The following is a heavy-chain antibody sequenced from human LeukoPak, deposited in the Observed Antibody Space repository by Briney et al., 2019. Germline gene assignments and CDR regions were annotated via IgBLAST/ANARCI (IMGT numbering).Heavy chain of an antibody. CDR3: ARDCHHAVLLWFGEFGAFDI. D-gene: IGHD3-10*01. CDR2: ISSSSSYI. Sequence: PGGSLRLSCAASGFTFSSNTMSWVRQAPGKGLEWVSSISSSSSYIYYADSVKGRFTISRDNAKNSLYLQMNSLRAEDTAVYYCARDCHHAVLLWFGEFGAFDIWGQGTMVTVSS. J-gene: IGHJ3*02. CDR1: GFTFSSNT. V-gene: IGHV3-21*01.